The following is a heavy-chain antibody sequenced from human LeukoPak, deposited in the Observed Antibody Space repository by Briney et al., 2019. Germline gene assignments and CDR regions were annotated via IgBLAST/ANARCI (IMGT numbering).Heavy chain of an antibody. CDR1: GYTFTSYY. CDR2: INPSGGST. CDR3: ARDRAGIAAAGTEDWFDP. V-gene: IGHV1-46*01. J-gene: IGHJ5*02. D-gene: IGHD6-13*01. Sequence: ASVKVSCKASGYTFTSYYMHWVRQAPGQGLEWMGIINPSGGSTSYAQKFQGRVTMTRDTSTSTVYMELSSLRSEDTAVYYCARDRAGIAAAGTEDWFDPWGQGTLVTVSS.